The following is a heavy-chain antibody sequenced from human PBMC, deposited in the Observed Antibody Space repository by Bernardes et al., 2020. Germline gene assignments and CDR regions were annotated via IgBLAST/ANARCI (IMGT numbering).Heavy chain of an antibody. V-gene: IGHV3-21*01. CDR1: GFTFSSYS. J-gene: IGHJ4*02. CDR3: ARAGRQQLVKDLFDY. CDR2: ISSSSSYI. Sequence: GGSLRLSCAASGFTFSSYSMNWVRQAPGKGLEWVSSISSSSSYIYYADSVKGRFTISRDNAKNSLYLQMNSLRAEDTAVYYCARAGRQQLVKDLFDYWGQGTLVTVSS. D-gene: IGHD6-13*01.